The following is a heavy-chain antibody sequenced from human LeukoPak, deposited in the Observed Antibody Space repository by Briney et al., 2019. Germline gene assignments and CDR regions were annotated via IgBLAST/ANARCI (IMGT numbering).Heavy chain of an antibody. CDR3: ARCYSGYAHY. Sequence: SETLSLTCTVSGGSISSSSYYWGWIRQPPGKGLEWIGSIYYSGSTYYNPSLKSRVTISVDTSKNQFSLKLSSVTAADTAVYYCARCYSGYAHYWGQGTLVTVSS. D-gene: IGHD5-12*01. V-gene: IGHV4-39*07. J-gene: IGHJ4*02. CDR2: IYYSGST. CDR1: GGSISSSSYY.